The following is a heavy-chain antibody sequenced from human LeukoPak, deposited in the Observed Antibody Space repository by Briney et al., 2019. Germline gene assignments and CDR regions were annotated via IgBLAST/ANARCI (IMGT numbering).Heavy chain of an antibody. CDR3: ARAPRLSWYDSSGSYFDY. V-gene: IGHV1-46*01. CDR2: INPSGGST. Sequence: GASVKVSCKASGYTFTSYYMHWVRQAPGQGLEWMGIINPSGGSTSYAQKFQGRVTMTRDMSTSTVYMELSSLRSEDAAVYYCARAPRLSWYDSSGSYFDYWGQGTLVTVSS. J-gene: IGHJ4*02. D-gene: IGHD3-22*01. CDR1: GYTFTSYY.